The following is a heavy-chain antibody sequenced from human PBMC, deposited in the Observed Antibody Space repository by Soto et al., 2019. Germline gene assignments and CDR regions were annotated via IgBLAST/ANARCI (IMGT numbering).Heavy chain of an antibody. J-gene: IGHJ4*02. V-gene: IGHV3-30-3*01. CDR2: ISYDGSNK. CDR3: ARELVYDSSGYYGNVY. CDR1: GFTFSSYA. D-gene: IGHD3-22*01. Sequence: GGSLRLSCAASGFTFSSYAMHWVRQAPGKGLEWVAVISYDGSNKYYADSVKGRFTISRDNSKNTLYLQMNSLRAEDTAVYYCARELVYDSSGYYGNVYWGQGTLVTVSS.